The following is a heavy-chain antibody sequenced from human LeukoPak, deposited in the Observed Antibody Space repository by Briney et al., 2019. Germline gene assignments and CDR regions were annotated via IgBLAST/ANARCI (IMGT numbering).Heavy chain of an antibody. D-gene: IGHD4-17*01. J-gene: IGHJ4*02. CDR3: ARDLGGDYGSFDF. V-gene: IGHV3-30-3*01. CDR2: ISYAGSDK. CDR1: GFTFSTYA. Sequence: GGSLRLSCAASGFTFSTYAMHWVRQAPGKGLEWVAVISYAGSDKYYADSVKGRFTISRDNSKNTLYLQMNSLRAEDTAVYYCARDLGGDYGSFDFGGQGTLVTVSS.